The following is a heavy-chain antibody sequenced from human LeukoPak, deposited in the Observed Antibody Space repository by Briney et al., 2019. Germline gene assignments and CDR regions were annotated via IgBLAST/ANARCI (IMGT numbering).Heavy chain of an antibody. V-gene: IGHV3-11*05. D-gene: IGHD3-10*01. Sequence: GGSLRLSCAASGFTFSDYYLSWIRQAPGKGLEWVSYISSGSAYTNYADSVKGRFTISGDNAKKSLYLQMNSLRAEDTAVYYCARDQRTVLWFGGPSDYWGQGTLVTVSS. CDR2: ISSGSAYT. CDR1: GFTFSDYY. CDR3: ARDQRTVLWFGGPSDY. J-gene: IGHJ4*02.